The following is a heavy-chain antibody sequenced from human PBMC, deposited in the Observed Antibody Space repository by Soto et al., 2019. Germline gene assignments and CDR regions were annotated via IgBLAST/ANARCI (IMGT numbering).Heavy chain of an antibody. V-gene: IGHV3-11*01. CDR2: ISSSGFTT. J-gene: IGHJ5*02. Sequence: QVQLLESGGGLGRPGGSLRLSCAASGFTFGDYYINWIRQAPGKGLEWISYISSSGFTTYYADSVKGRFTVSRATSDKAVFLQMDGLRADDTAVYYCASPPSDRIGGASPLFGHWGQGALVTVSS. CDR3: ASPPSDRIGGASPLFGH. D-gene: IGHD2-8*02. CDR1: GFTFGDYY.